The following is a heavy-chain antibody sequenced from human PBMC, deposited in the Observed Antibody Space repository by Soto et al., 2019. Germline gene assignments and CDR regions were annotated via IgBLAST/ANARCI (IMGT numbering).Heavy chain of an antibody. CDR1: GFTVSSNY. CDR3: ASSDCGGDCYSVDY. V-gene: IGHV3-66*01. D-gene: IGHD2-21*02. Sequence: PGGSLRLSCAASGFTVSSNYMSWVRQAPGKGLEWVSVIYSGGSTYYADSVKGRITISRDNSKNTLYLQMNSLRAEDTAVYYCASSDCGGDCYSVDYWGQGTLVTVSS. J-gene: IGHJ4*02. CDR2: IYSGGST.